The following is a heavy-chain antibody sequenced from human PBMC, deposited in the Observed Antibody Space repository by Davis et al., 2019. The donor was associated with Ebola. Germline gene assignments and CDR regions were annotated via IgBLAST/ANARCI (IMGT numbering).Heavy chain of an antibody. CDR2: ISRSGSTI. CDR3: ARVRDDGMDV. D-gene: IGHD5-24*01. V-gene: IGHV3-11*01. CDR1: GGSFSGYY. Sequence: GGSLRLSCAVYGGSFSGYYWSWIRQAPGKGLEWVSYISRSGSTIYYADSVKGRFTISRDNAKNSLYLQMNSLRAEDTAVYYCARVRDDGMDVWGQGTTVTVSS. J-gene: IGHJ6*02.